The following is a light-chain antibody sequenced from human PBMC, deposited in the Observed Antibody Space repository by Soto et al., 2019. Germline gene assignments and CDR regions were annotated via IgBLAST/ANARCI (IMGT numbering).Light chain of an antibody. J-gene: IGKJ1*01. V-gene: IGKV3-15*01. Sequence: EIVMTQSPATLSVSPGERATLSCRASQSVGSKLAWYQQKPGQAPRLLIYGASTRATGIPTRFSGSGSGTEFTLTISSLQSADFAIYFCQQYNNWPPDRTFGQGTKVEIK. CDR2: GAS. CDR3: QQYNNWPPDRT. CDR1: QSVGSK.